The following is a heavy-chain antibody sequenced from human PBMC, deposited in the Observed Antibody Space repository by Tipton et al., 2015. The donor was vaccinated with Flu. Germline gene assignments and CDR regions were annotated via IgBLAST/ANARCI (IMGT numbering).Heavy chain of an antibody. CDR3: ARSVVGAYYFDY. V-gene: IGHV3-33*01. J-gene: IGHJ4*02. D-gene: IGHD2-15*01. CDR1: GFTFSSYD. CDR2: IWSDGSNK. Sequence: SLRLSCAGSGFTFSSYDMHWVRQAPGKGLEWVTVIWSDGSNKYYEDSVKGRFTISRDNSKNTLYLQMSSLRAEDTAVYYCARSVVGAYYFDYWGQGTLVTVSS.